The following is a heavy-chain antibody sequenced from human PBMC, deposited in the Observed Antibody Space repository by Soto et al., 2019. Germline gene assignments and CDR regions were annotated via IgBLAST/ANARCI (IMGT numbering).Heavy chain of an antibody. V-gene: IGHV3-30-3*01. D-gene: IGHD2-21*02. CDR3: ARYIVVVTATYAFDI. Sequence: PGGSLRLSCAASGFTFSSYAMHWVRQAPGKGLEWVAVISCDGSNKYYADSVKGRFTISRDNSKNTMYLQMNSLRAEDTAVYYCARYIVVVTATYAFDIWGQGKRVTASS. J-gene: IGHJ3*02. CDR1: GFTFSSYA. CDR2: ISCDGSNK.